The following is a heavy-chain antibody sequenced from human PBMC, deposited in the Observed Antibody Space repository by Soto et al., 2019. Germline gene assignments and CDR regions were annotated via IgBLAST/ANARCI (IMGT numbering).Heavy chain of an antibody. CDR3: ARDQYYDFWSGSNWFDP. J-gene: IGHJ5*02. Sequence: SETLSLTCAVSGGSISSSNWWGWVRQPPGKGLEWIGEIYHSGSTNYNPYLKSRVNISVDKSKNQFYLKLSSVTDADTAVYYCARDQYYDFWSGSNWFDPWGQGTLVT. V-gene: IGHV4-4*02. CDR1: GGSISSSNW. CDR2: IYHSGST. D-gene: IGHD3-3*01.